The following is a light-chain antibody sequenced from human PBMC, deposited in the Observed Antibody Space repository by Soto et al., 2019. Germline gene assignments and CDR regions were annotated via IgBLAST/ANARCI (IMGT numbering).Light chain of an antibody. J-gene: IGKJ2*02. CDR2: GAS. V-gene: IGKV3-15*01. CDR3: QQYNNWPPWT. Sequence: EIVMTQSPATLSVFPGERATLSCRASQSVSSNLAWYQQKPGQAPRLLIYGASTRATGIPARFSGSGSGTEFTLTISSLQSEDFAVYDCQQYNNWPPWTFGQGTKLEIK. CDR1: QSVSSN.